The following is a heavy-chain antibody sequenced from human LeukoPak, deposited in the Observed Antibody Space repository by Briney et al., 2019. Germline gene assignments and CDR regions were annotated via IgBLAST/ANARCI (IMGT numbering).Heavy chain of an antibody. D-gene: IGHD3-3*01. CDR2: IYYSGST. CDR3: ARDFRITIFGVVIRYGMDV. J-gene: IGHJ6*02. Sequence: PSETLSLTCTVSGGSISSGGYYWSWIRQHPGKGLEWIGYIYYSGSTYYNPSLKSRVTISVDTSKNQFSLKLSSVTAADTAVYYCARDFRITIFGVVIRYGMDVWGQGTTVTVSS. CDR1: GGSISSGGYY. V-gene: IGHV4-31*03.